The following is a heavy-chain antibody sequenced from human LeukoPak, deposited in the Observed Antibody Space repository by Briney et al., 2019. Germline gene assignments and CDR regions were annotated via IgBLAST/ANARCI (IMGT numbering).Heavy chain of an antibody. CDR2: IYYSGST. V-gene: IGHV4-59*01. J-gene: IGHJ4*02. CDR3: ARTSVVRGVIITPFDY. CDR1: GGSISSYY. D-gene: IGHD3-10*01. Sequence: SETLPLTCTVSGGSISSYYWSWIRQPPGKGLEWIGYIYYSGSTNYNPSLKSRVTISVDTSKNQFSLKLSSVTAADTAVYYCARTSVVRGVIITPFDYWGQGTLVTVSS.